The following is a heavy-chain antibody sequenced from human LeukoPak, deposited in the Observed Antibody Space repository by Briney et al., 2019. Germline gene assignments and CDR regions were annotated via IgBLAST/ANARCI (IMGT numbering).Heavy chain of an antibody. D-gene: IGHD1-26*01. CDR3: AKTGSVDSGSYYGGDYFDY. Sequence: PGGSLRLSCAASGFTFDDYAMHWVRQAPGKGLEWVSLISGDGGSTYYADSVKGRFTISRDNSKNSLYLQMNSLRAEDTALYYCAKTGSVDSGSYYGGDYFDYWGQGTLVTVSS. J-gene: IGHJ4*02. V-gene: IGHV3-43D*03. CDR2: ISGDGGST. CDR1: GFTFDDYA.